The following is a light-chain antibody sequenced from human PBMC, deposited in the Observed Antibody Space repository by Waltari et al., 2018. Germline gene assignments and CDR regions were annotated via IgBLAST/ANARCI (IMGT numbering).Light chain of an antibody. CDR3: QQGYGNPVT. CDR2: GAY. Sequence: DIQMTQSPSSLSASIGDRVTITCRASQSLSNYVDWYQQLLGKAPKLLVYGAYNVPSGLPSRFSGSGSATEFTLTICSLQPEDFAAYSCQQGYGNPVTLGGGTNV. J-gene: IGKJ4*01. V-gene: IGKV1-39*01. CDR1: QSLSNY.